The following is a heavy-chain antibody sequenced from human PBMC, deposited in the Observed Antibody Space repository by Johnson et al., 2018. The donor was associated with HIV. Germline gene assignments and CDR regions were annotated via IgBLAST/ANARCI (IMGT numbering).Heavy chain of an antibody. V-gene: IGHV3-30*03. J-gene: IGHJ3*01. CDR3: ARGRKDIAAVDGLDNDGFDV. D-gene: IGHD6-13*01. CDR1: GFTFSDYY. CDR2: ISYDGNDK. Sequence: QVQLVESGGGLVKPGGSLRLSCAASGFTFSDYYMSWIRQAPGKGLEWVAVISYDGNDKYYADSVKGRFTISRDISKSTLYLQMNSLRVEDTAMYYCARGRKDIAAVDGLDNDGFDVWGQGTMVTVSS.